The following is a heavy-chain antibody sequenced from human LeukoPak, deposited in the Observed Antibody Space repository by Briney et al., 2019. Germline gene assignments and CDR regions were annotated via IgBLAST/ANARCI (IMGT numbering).Heavy chain of an antibody. D-gene: IGHD2-21*02. Sequence: ASVTVSCKASGYTFTNYYMHWVRLAPGQGLEWMGIINPSGTSTNYAQKFQGRVIMTRDTSTSTVYMELSSLRSEDTAVYYCARENGAYCGGDCFPDYFDFWGQGTLVTVSS. V-gene: IGHV1-46*01. CDR1: GYTFTNYY. CDR3: ARENGAYCGGDCFPDYFDF. CDR2: INPSGTST. J-gene: IGHJ4*02.